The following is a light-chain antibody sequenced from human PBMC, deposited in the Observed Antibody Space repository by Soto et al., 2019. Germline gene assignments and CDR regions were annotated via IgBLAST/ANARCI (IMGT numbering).Light chain of an antibody. CDR1: QSVSSSY. CDR3: QQYGSSPIT. V-gene: IGKV3-20*01. Sequence: EIVLTQSPGTLSLSPGERATLSCRASQSVSSSYLAWYQQKPGQAPRLLICGASSRATGIPDRFSGSGSGTDFTLTISRLESEDFAVYYCQQYGSSPITFGQGTRLES. CDR2: GAS. J-gene: IGKJ5*01.